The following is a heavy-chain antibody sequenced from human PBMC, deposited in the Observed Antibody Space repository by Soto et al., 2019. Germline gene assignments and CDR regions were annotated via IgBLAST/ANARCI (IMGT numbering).Heavy chain of an antibody. V-gene: IGHV3-30-3*01. CDR1: GFTFSSYA. D-gene: IGHD4-17*01. J-gene: IGHJ5*02. CDR3: ARDLPDYGDYGPWWFDP. CDR2: ISYDGSNK. Sequence: PGGSLRLSCAASGFTFSSYAMHWVRQAPGKGLEWVAVISYDGSNKYYADSVKGRFTISRDNSKNTLYLQMNSLRAEDTAVYYCARDLPDYGDYGPWWFDPWGQGTLVTVS.